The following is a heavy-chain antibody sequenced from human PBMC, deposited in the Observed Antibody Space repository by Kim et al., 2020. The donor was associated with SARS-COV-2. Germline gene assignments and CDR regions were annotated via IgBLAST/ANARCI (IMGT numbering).Heavy chain of an antibody. D-gene: IGHD3-10*01. J-gene: IGHJ4*02. CDR3: ARSDYYGSGSYHYYFDY. V-gene: IGHV1-3*01. CDR1: GYTFTSYA. Sequence: ASVKVSCKASGYTFTSYAMHWVRQAPGQRLEWMGWINAGNGNTKYSQKFQGRVTITRDTSASTAYMELSSLRSEDTAVYYCARSDYYGSGSYHYYFDYWGQGTLVTVSS. CDR2: INAGNGNT.